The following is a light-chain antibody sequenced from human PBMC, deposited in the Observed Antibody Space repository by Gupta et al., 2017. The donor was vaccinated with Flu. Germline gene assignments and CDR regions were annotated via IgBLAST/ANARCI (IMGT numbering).Light chain of an antibody. V-gene: IGKV1-39*01. Sequence: TITCRASQNIRRYLSWYQQKPGKAPKLLIYGASRVQSGVPSKFCGSGSGTDFTLTISRRQPEEFATYYCQQRDSRPWTFGQGTEVEIK. CDR2: GAS. J-gene: IGKJ1*01. CDR1: QNIRRY. CDR3: QQRDSRPWT.